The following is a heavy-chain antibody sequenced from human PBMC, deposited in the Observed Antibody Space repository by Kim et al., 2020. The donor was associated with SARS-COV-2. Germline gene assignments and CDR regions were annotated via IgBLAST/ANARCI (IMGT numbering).Heavy chain of an antibody. Sequence: SETLSLTCTVSGGSISSYYWSWIRQPPGKGLEWIGYIYFSGSTNYNPSLKSRVTISVDTSKNQFPLKLSSVTAADTAVYYCARLALGFSAEYFQHWGQGTLVTVSS. CDR1: GGSISSYY. J-gene: IGHJ1*01. V-gene: IGHV4-59*01. CDR3: ARLALGFSAEYFQH. D-gene: IGHD3-10*01. CDR2: IYFSGST.